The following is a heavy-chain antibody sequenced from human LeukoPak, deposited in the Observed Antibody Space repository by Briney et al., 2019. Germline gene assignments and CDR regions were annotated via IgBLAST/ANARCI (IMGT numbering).Heavy chain of an antibody. CDR2: IIPIFGTA. V-gene: IGHV1-69*05. Sequence: ASVKVSCKASGGTFSSYAISWVRQAPGHGREWMGGIIPIFGTANYAQKFQGRVTITTDESTSTAYMELSSLRSEDTAVYYCARSGYDYVEYYYYYMDVWGKGTTVTVSS. D-gene: IGHD5-12*01. CDR3: ARSGYDYVEYYYYYMDV. J-gene: IGHJ6*03. CDR1: GGTFSSYA.